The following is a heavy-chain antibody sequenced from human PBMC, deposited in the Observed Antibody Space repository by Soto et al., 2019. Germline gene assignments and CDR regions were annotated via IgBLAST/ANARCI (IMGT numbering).Heavy chain of an antibody. CDR3: AAGVTMVRGDTIDY. V-gene: IGHV1-58*01. Sequence: GASVKVSCKACGFTFTSSAVQKVRQARGQRLEWIGWIVVGSGNTNYAQKFQERVTITRDMSTSTAYMELSSLRSEDTAVYYCAAGVTMVRGDTIDYWGQGTLVTVSS. D-gene: IGHD3-10*01. CDR1: GFTFTSSA. J-gene: IGHJ4*02. CDR2: IVVGSGNT.